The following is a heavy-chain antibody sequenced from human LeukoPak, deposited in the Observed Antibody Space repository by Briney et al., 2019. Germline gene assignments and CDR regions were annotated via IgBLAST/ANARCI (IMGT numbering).Heavy chain of an antibody. J-gene: IGHJ3*02. CDR2: MYPNSGNT. CDR3: ARAAVTTYNAFYI. D-gene: IGHD4-17*01. Sequence: ASVNVSCQASGYIFTSHDIHWVRQAAGQGLEWMGWMYPNSGNTGYAQQFQGRVTITRNTSISTVYMELSRLRSEDTAVYSCARAAVTTYNAFYIWGEKTMVTVSP. CDR1: GYIFTSHD. V-gene: IGHV1-8*03.